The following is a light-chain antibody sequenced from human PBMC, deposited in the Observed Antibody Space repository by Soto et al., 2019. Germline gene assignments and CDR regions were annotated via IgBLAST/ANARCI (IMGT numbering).Light chain of an antibody. CDR2: AAS. J-gene: IGKJ1*01. CDR1: QGIRND. CDR3: LQDYGDSWT. V-gene: IGKV1-6*01. Sequence: AIQMTQSPSSLSASVGDRVTITCRASQGIRNDLGWYQQKPGKAPKLLIYAASSLQSGVPSRFSGSGSGTEFTLTISSLQPEDFASYYCLQDYGDSWTFGQGTKVEIE.